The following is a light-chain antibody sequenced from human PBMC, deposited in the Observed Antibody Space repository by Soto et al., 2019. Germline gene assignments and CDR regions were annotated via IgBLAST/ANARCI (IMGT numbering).Light chain of an antibody. J-gene: IGLJ1*01. CDR3: CSYAGRYTYV. V-gene: IGLV2-11*01. CDR1: SSDVGVYNY. Sequence: QSVLTQPRSVSGSPGQSVSISCTGTSSDVGVYNYVSWYQQHPGKAPKVMIYDVSKRPSGVPDRFSGSKSGNTASLTISGLQSEDEADYYCCSYAGRYTYVFGTGTKLT. CDR2: DVS.